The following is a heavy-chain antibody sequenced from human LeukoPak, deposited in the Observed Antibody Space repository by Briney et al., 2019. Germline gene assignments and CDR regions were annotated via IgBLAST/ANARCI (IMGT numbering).Heavy chain of an antibody. D-gene: IGHD2-15*01. CDR3: ASATLRCSGGGCYEMDV. V-gene: IGHV1-2*02. CDR2: INPNSGGT. J-gene: IGHJ6*04. CDR1: GYSFTDKY. Sequence: ASVKVSCKASGYSFTDKYMHWVRQAPGQGLEWMGWINPNSGGTNYAQKFQGRVTMTTDTSMSTAYMELSRLTSDDTAVYYCASATLRCSGGGCYEMDVWGKGTTVTVSS.